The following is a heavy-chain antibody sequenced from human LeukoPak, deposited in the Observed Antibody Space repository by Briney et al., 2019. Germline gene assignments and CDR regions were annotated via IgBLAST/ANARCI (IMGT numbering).Heavy chain of an antibody. D-gene: IGHD4-17*01. V-gene: IGHV4-38-2*02. CDR1: NDSISSGYY. Sequence: PSETLSLTCTVSNDSISSGYYWGWIRLPPGKGLEWIGSVYHTGRTNYNPSLKSRVTISVDTSKNQFSLRLSSVTAAGTAVYYCARDRGYGDYAFEAWGQGTLVTVSS. CDR3: ARDRGYGDYAFEA. J-gene: IGHJ5*02. CDR2: VYHTGRT.